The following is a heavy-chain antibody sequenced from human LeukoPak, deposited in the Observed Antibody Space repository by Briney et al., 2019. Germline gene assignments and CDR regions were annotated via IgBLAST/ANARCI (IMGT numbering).Heavy chain of an antibody. CDR2: INPNSGGT. V-gene: IGHV1-2*02. CDR3: ARTRYRRTTVTPLGWFDP. Sequence: ASVKVSCKASGYTFTGYYMHWVRQAPGQGLEWMGWINPNSGGTNYAQKFQGRVTMTRDTSISTAYMELSRLRSDDTAVYYCARTRYRRTTVTPLGWFDPWGQGTLVTVSS. D-gene: IGHD4-17*01. J-gene: IGHJ5*02. CDR1: GYTFTGYY.